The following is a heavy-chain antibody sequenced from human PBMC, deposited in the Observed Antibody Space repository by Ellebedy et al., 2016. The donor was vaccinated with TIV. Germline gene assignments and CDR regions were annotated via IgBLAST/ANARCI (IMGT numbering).Heavy chain of an antibody. Sequence: LRLSXTVSGGSISSGDYYWSWIRQPPGKGLEWIGYIYYSGSTYYNPSLKSRVTISVDTSKNQFSLKLSSVTAADTAVYYCARGGEYCSSTSCYGVMDVWGQGTTVTVSS. D-gene: IGHD2-2*01. V-gene: IGHV4-30-4*01. CDR1: GGSISSGDYY. CDR3: ARGGEYCSSTSCYGVMDV. J-gene: IGHJ6*02. CDR2: IYYSGST.